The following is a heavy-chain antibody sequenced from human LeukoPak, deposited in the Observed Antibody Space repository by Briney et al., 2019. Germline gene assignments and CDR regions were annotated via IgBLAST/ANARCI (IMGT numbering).Heavy chain of an antibody. V-gene: IGHV3-74*01. D-gene: IGHD6-19*01. Sequence: GGSLRLSCAASGFTFSSYWMHWVRQAPGKGLVWVSRINSDGSSTSYAGSVKGRFTISRDNAKNTLYLQMNSLRAEDTAVYYCARGGSSGWPSDYYGVDVWGQGTTVTVSS. CDR2: INSDGSST. CDR1: GFTFSSYW. J-gene: IGHJ6*02. CDR3: ARGGSSGWPSDYYGVDV.